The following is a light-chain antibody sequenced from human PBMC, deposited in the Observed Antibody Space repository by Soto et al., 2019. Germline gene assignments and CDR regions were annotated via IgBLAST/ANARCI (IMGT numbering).Light chain of an antibody. J-gene: IGKJ1*01. CDR2: KAS. CDR3: QQYNSYSEWT. CDR1: QSISSL. Sequence: DIQMTQSPSTLSASVGDRVTITCRASQSISSLFAWYQQKPGKAPQFLIYKASSLESGVPSRFSGSGSGTEFTLTISSLQPDDFATYYCQQYNSYSEWTFGQGTKVDIK. V-gene: IGKV1-5*03.